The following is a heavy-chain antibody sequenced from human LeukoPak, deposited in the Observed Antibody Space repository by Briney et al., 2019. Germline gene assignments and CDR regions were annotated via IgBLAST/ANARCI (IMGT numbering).Heavy chain of an antibody. CDR1: GFTFSSYG. CDR2: IWYDGSSE. V-gene: IGHV3-33*01. D-gene: IGHD6-19*01. J-gene: IGHJ5*02. Sequence: GGSLGLSCAASGFTFSSYGMHWVRQAPGKGLEWVAVIWYDGSSEYYADSVKGRFTISRDNSKNTLYLQMNSLRAEDTAMYYCARDGYSSGWNWFDPWGQGTLVTVSS. CDR3: ARDGYSSGWNWFDP.